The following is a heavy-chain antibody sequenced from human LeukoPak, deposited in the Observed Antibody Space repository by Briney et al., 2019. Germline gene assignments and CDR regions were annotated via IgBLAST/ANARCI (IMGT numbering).Heavy chain of an antibody. CDR1: EYSFATYW. V-gene: IGHV5-51*01. J-gene: IGHJ4*02. CDR3: ASEYCSGGNCYFDY. CDR2: IFPGDSDT. D-gene: IGHD2-15*01. Sequence: GESLKISCKGSEYSFATYWIGWVRQRPGQGLEWMGIIFPGDSDTRYSPSFQGQVTISADKSISTAYLQWSSLKASDTAIYYCASEYCSGGNCYFDYWGQGTLATVSS.